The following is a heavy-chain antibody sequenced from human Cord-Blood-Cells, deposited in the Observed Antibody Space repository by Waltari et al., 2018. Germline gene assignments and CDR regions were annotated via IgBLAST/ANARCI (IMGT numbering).Heavy chain of an antibody. CDR2: ISYDGSNK. D-gene: IGHD4-17*01. V-gene: IGHV3-30-3*01. CDR3: ARVPMTTVTLDY. Sequence: QVQLVESGGGVVQPGRSLRLSCAASGFTFSSYAMHWVRQAPGKGREWVAVISYDGSNKYYADSVKGRFTISRDNSKNTLYLQMNSLRAEDTAVYYCARVPMTTVTLDYWGQGTLVTVSS. J-gene: IGHJ4*02. CDR1: GFTFSSYA.